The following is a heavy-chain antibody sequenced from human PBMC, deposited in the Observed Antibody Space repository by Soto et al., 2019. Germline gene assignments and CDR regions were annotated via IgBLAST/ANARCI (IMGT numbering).Heavy chain of an antibody. V-gene: IGHV1-46*04. CDR3: VTDNSENDKEWWFDP. CDR1: GYRPTRHW. CDR2: INPSGETR. J-gene: IGHJ5*02. Sequence: QEQLVQSGAEVKKPGTSVKVSCKAYGYRPTRHWIHWVRQAPGQGLEWMGVINPSGETRTYAQNLQGRVSLTRDPSTNTLHMELSSLRPEDTAVYYCVTDNSENDKEWWFDPWGQGTLVTVSS. D-gene: IGHD3-22*01.